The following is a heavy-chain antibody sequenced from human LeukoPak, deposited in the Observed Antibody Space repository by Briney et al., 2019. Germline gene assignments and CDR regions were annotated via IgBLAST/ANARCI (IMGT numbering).Heavy chain of an antibody. V-gene: IGHV3-33*01. CDR3: AREKRHWFDP. CDR2: IWYDGSNK. D-gene: IGHD5-24*01. CDR1: GFTFSSYG. Sequence: GGSLRLSCAASGFTFSSYGMHWVRQPPGKGLEWVAVIWYDGSNKYYADSVKGRFTISRDNSKNTLYLQMNSLRAEDTAVYYCAREKRHWFDPWGQGTLVTVSS. J-gene: IGHJ5*02.